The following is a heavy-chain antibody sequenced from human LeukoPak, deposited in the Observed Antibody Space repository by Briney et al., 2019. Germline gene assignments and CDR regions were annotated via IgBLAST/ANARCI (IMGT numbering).Heavy chain of an antibody. CDR3: ARLLIAAADY. CDR1: GGSISSSSYY. J-gene: IGHJ4*02. Sequence: SETLPLTCTVSGGSISSSSYYWGWIRQPPGKGLEWIGSIYYSGSTYYNPSLKSRATISVDTSKNQFSLKLSSVTAADTAVYYCARLLIAAADYWGQGTLVTVSS. V-gene: IGHV4-39*01. CDR2: IYYSGST. D-gene: IGHD6-13*01.